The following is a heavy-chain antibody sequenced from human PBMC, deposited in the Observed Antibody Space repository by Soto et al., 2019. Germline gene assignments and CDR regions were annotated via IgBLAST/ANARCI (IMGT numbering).Heavy chain of an antibody. D-gene: IGHD4-4*01. J-gene: IGHJ6*02. V-gene: IGHV1-69*12. CDR1: GGTFSSYA. CDR2: IIPIFGTA. CDR3: ASGTVTITSRIYYHYGMDV. Sequence: QVQLVQSGAEVKKPGSSVKVSCKASGGTFSSYAISWVRQAPGQGLEWMGGIIPIFGTANYAQKFQGRVTSTADESTRTAYMELSSLRTEDTAVYYCASGTVTITSRIYYHYGMDVWGQGTTVTVSS.